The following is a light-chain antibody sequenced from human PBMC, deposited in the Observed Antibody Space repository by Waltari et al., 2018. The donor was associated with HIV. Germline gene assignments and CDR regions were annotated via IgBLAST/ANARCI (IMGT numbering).Light chain of an antibody. CDR1: SNNVGNQG. V-gene: IGLV10-54*04. Sequence: QAGLTQPPSVSKGLRQTATLTCTGNSNNVGNQGAAWLQQHQGHPPNLLSYRNNNRPSGISERFSPARAGDTASLTITGLQPEDEADDYCSAWDSSLGAWVFGGGTRLTVL. J-gene: IGLJ3*02. CDR3: SAWDSSLGAWV. CDR2: RNN.